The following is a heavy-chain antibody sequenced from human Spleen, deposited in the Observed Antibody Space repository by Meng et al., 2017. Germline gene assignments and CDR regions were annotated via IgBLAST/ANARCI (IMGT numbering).Heavy chain of an antibody. CDR3: AKGSGFYPA. Sequence: EVQLLESGGGLVLPGGSLRLSCAASGFTVSSNYMTWVRQAPGKGLEWVSLIYTGGSTYYADSVKGRFTISRDNSSNTLYLQMNSLRAEDTAVYYCAKGSGFYPAWGQGTLVTVSS. D-gene: IGHD5-12*01. CDR1: GFTVSSNY. CDR2: IYTGGST. J-gene: IGHJ5*02. V-gene: IGHV3-66*01.